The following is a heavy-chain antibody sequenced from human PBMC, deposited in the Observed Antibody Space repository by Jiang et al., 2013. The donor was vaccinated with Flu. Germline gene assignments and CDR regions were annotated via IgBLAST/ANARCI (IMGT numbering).Heavy chain of an antibody. D-gene: IGHD1-26*01. CDR1: GDSVSSNSAA. V-gene: IGHV6-1*01. J-gene: IGHJ6*02. CDR3: ASSRELSRGPYYYYGMDV. Sequence: QTLSLTCAISGDSVSSNSAAWNWIRQSPSRGLEWLGRTYYRSKWYNDYAVSVKSRITINPDTSKNQFSLQLNSVTPEDTAVYYCASSRELSRGPYYYYGMDVWGQGTTVTVSS. CDR2: TYYRSKWYN.